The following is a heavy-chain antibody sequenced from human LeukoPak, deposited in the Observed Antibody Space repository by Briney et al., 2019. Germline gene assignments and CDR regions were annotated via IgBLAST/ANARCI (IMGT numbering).Heavy chain of an antibody. CDR2: ISWNSGSI. J-gene: IGHJ4*02. V-gene: IGHV3-9*01. CDR1: GFTFDDYA. CDR3: AKDLSPGYSSGWPDY. Sequence: PGGSLRLSCAASGFTFDDYAMHWVRQAPGKGLEWVSGISWNSGSIGYADSVKGRFTISRDNAKNSLYLQMNSLRAEDTALYYCAKDLSPGYSSGWPDYWGQGTLVTVSS. D-gene: IGHD6-19*01.